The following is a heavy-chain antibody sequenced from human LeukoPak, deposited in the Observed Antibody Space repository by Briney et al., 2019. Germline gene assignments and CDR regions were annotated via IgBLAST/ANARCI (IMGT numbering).Heavy chain of an antibody. CDR3: AKASWVSNAGAVL. CDR2: FRRDGET. CDR1: GFTFSSYA. J-gene: IGHJ4*02. Sequence: GGSLRLSCAASGFTFSSYAMSWVRQAPARGVEWVSSFRRDGETFYAASVKGRFTLPRDDSRNTVYLQMNNLRVEDTAVFYCAKASWVSNAGAVLWGQGTLVTVYS. V-gene: IGHV3-23*01. D-gene: IGHD2-2*01.